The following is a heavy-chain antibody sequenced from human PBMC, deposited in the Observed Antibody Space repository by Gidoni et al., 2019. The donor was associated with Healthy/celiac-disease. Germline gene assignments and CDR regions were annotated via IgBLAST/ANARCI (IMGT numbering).Heavy chain of an antibody. D-gene: IGHD3-10*01. CDR1: GFTFSSYS. Sequence: EVQLVESGGGLVKPGGSLRLSCAASGFTFSSYSMNWVRQAPGKGLEWVSSISSSSSYIYYADSVKGRFTISRDNAKNSLYLQMNSLRAEDTAVYYCASRSGSYPLRFDPWGQGTLVTVSS. CDR2: ISSSSSYI. J-gene: IGHJ5*02. CDR3: ASRSGSYPLRFDP. V-gene: IGHV3-21*01.